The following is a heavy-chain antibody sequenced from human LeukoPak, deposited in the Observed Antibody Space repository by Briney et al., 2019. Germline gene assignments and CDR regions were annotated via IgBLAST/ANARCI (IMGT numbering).Heavy chain of an antibody. D-gene: IGHD5-18*01. CDR1: GYSFTSYW. CDR3: ARLFAGYSYGFYFEY. CDR2: IYPGDSET. V-gene: IGHV5-51*01. J-gene: IGHJ4*02. Sequence: GESRKISCKGSGYSFTSYWIGWVRQMPGKGLEWMGIIYPGDSETRYSPSFQGQVTISADKSISTAYLQWSSLKASDTAMYYCARLFAGYSYGFYFEYWGQGTLVTLSS.